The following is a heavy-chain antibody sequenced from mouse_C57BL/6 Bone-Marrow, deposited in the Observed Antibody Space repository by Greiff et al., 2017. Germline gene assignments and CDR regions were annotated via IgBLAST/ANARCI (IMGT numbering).Heavy chain of an antibody. D-gene: IGHD1-1*01. CDR2: IYPGDGDT. V-gene: IGHV1-82*01. CDR3: ARDYGSSSWFAY. CDR1: GYAFSSSW. Sequence: VQLQQSGPELVKPGASVKISCKASGYAFSSSWMNWVKQRPGEGLEWIGRIYPGDGDTNYNGKFKGKATLTADKSSSTAYMQLSSLTSEDSAVYFCARDYGSSSWFAYWGQGTLVTVSA. J-gene: IGHJ3*01.